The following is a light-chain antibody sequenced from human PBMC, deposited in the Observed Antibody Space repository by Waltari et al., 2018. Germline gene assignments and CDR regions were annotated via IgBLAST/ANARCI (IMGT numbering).Light chain of an antibody. J-gene: IGKJ2*01. CDR2: WAS. CDR1: QTVLYSSNNKNY. Sequence: IVMTQSPDSLAVSLGERATINCKSSQTVLYSSNNKNYLAWYQQKPRQPPKLLIYWASTRESGVPARFSGSGSGTDFTLTISSLQAEDVAVYYCQQYYSIPYTFGQGTKLEIK. V-gene: IGKV4-1*01. CDR3: QQYYSIPYT.